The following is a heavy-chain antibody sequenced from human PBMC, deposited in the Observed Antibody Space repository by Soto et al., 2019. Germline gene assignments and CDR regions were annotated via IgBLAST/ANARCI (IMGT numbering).Heavy chain of an antibody. V-gene: IGHV4-31*03. CDR2: IYYSGLT. CDR3: ARSRSYYVEDFQQ. Sequence: QVQLQESGPGLVKPSQTLSLTCSVSGDSISTEGYYWSWIRQHPGKGLEWIGYIYYSGLTSYNPSLKSRVTISRATSKNQFYLKLSSVTAADTAVYYCARSRSYYVEDFQQWGQGTLVTVSS. J-gene: IGHJ1*01. CDR1: GDSISTEGYY. D-gene: IGHD1-26*01.